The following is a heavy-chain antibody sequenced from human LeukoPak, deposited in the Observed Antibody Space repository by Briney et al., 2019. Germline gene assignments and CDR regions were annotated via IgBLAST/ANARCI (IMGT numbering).Heavy chain of an antibody. V-gene: IGHV1-18*01. J-gene: IGHJ6*02. CDR3: ARPRIAAPYYGMDV. CDR1: GYTFTSYG. Sequence: ASVKVSCKASGYTFTSYGMSWVRQAPGQGLEWMGWISAYNGNTNYAQKLQGRVTMTTDTSTSTAYMELRSLRSDDTAVYYCARPRIAAPYYGMDVWGQGTTVTVSS. D-gene: IGHD6-6*01. CDR2: ISAYNGNT.